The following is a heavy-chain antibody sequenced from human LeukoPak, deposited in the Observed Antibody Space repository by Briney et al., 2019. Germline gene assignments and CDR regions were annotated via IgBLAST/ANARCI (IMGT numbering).Heavy chain of an antibody. V-gene: IGHV4-38-2*01. CDR1: GYSISSGYY. CDR3: ARGHYDILTGPHI. Sequence: PSETLSLTCAVSGYSISSGYYWGWIRQPPGKGLEWIGSIYHSGSTYYNPSLKSRVTISVDTSKNQFSLKLSSVTAADTAVYYCARGHYDILTGPHIWGQGTQVTVSS. J-gene: IGHJ4*02. D-gene: IGHD3-9*01. CDR2: IYHSGST.